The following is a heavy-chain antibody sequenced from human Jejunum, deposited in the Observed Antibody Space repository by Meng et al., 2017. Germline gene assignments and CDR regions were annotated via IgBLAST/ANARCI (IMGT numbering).Heavy chain of an antibody. V-gene: IGHV3-23*01. J-gene: IGHJ4*02. CDR2: IGGSGNTT. CDR1: GFTCSSQL. CDR3: ARKFGGDF. Sequence: EVQLLESGGGLAQPGESLRLSCEASGFTCSSQLMSWVRQAPGKGLEWVSCIGGSGNTTYYADSVKGRFTISRDNSKNTLYLQMNSLRAEDTAVYYCARKFGGDFWGQGTLVTVSS. D-gene: IGHD3-10*01.